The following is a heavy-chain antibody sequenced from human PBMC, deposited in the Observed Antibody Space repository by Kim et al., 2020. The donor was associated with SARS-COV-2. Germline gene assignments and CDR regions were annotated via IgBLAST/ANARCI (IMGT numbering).Heavy chain of an antibody. Sequence: SVKVSCKASGGTFSSYAISWVRQAPGQGLEWMGRIIPILGIANYAQKFQGRVTITADKSTSTAYMELSSLRSEDTAVYYCARSPFSSAHYYDSSGYPSWFDPWGQGTLVTVSS. CDR2: IIPILGIA. J-gene: IGHJ5*02. CDR3: ARSPFSSAHYYDSSGYPSWFDP. D-gene: IGHD3-22*01. V-gene: IGHV1-69*04. CDR1: GGTFSSYA.